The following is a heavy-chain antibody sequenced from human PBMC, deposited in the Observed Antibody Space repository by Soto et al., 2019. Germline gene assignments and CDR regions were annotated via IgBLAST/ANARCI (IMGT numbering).Heavy chain of an antibody. D-gene: IGHD3-16*02. CDR3: AKVDAYRYRTDR. V-gene: IGHV3-23*01. J-gene: IGHJ5*02. CDR1: GFTFSNSA. CDR2: IGRTNNT. Sequence: GGSLRLSCAASGFTFSNSAMTWVRQALGKGPEWVSSIGRTNNTHYADSVKGRFAISRDNSQYTLYLQMNSLTAEDTAVYFCAKVDAYRYRTDRWGRGTLVTVSS.